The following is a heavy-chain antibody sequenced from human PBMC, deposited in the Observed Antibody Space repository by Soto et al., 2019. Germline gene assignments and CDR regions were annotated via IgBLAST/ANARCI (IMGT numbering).Heavy chain of an antibody. D-gene: IGHD2-15*01. CDR2: IWYDGSNK. CDR3: AGGSYCSGGSCYYAFDI. CDR1: GFTFSSYG. Sequence: GGSLRLSCAASGFTFSSYGMHWVRQAPGKGLEWVAVIWYDGSNKYYADSVKGRFTISRDNSKNTLYLQMNSLRAEDTAVYYCAGGSYCSGGSCYYAFDIWGQGTMVTVSS. V-gene: IGHV3-33*01. J-gene: IGHJ3*02.